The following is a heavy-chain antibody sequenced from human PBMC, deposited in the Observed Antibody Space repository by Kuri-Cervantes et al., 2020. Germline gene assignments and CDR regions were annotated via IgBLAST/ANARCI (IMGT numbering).Heavy chain of an antibody. CDR3: AREGGGFFIH. CDR2: ISSSSSYI. V-gene: IGHV3-21*01. Sequence: GGSLRLSCAASGFTFSNAWMSWVRQAPGKGLEWVSSISSSSSYIYYADSVKGRFTISRDNAKNSLYLQMNSLRAEDTAVYYCAREGGGFFIHWGQGTLVTVSS. J-gene: IGHJ4*02. D-gene: IGHD3-16*01. CDR1: GFTFSNAW.